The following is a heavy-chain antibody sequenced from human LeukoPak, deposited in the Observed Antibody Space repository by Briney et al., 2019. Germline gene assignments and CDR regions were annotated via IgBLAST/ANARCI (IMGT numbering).Heavy chain of an antibody. Sequence: PGGSLRLSCAASGFTFSSYWMSWVRQAPGKGLEWVANIKQDGSEKYHVDSVKGRFTISRDNAKNSLYLQMNSLRAEDTAVYYCARVRDCGGDCYNYYFDYWGQGTLVTVSS. D-gene: IGHD2-21*02. V-gene: IGHV3-7*01. J-gene: IGHJ4*02. CDR1: GFTFSSYW. CDR2: IKQDGSEK. CDR3: ARVRDCGGDCYNYYFDY.